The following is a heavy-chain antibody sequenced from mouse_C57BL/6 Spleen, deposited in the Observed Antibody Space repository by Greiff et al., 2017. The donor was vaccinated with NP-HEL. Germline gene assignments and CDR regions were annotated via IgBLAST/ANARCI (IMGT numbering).Heavy chain of an antibody. Sequence: VQLQQSGAELVRPGASVKLSCTASGFNIKDYYMHWVKQRPEQGLEWIGRIDPEDGDTEYAPKFQGKATMTADTTSNTAYLPLSSLTSEDTAVYCCTKGVYFGSSAWFADWGKGTLVTVSA. CDR2: IDPEDGDT. CDR3: TKGVYFGSSAWFAD. V-gene: IGHV14-1*01. J-gene: IGHJ3*01. CDR1: GFNIKDYY. D-gene: IGHD1-1*01.